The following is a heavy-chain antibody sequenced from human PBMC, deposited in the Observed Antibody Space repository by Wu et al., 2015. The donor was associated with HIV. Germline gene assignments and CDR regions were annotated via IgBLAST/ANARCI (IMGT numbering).Heavy chain of an antibody. D-gene: IGHD1-26*01. CDR2: MNPNSGNA. CDR3: VRGLGYSASYYVAENFQH. J-gene: IGHJ1*01. V-gene: IGHV1-8*01. Sequence: QGELVQSGVEVKKPGASVKVSCKAIGYTFSSFGISWVRQAPGQGLEWMGWMNPNSGNAGYAEKFQGRVTMTRDTSITTAYMELRSLKSEDTAIYFCVRGLGYSASYYVAENFQHWGQGTLVTVSS. CDR1: GYTFSSFG.